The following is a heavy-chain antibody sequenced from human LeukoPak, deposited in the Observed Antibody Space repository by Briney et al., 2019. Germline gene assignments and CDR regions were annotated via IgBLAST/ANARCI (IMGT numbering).Heavy chain of an antibody. CDR3: AHKTLGRWD. CDR2: IYWDDDK. Sequence: SGPTLVKPTQTLTLTCTFSGFSLSTSAVAVGWIRQPPGKALEWLALIYWDDDKRYSPSLKSRLTVTKDTSKNQVVLTMTNMDPVDTATYYCAHKTLGRWDWGQGALVTVSS. V-gene: IGHV2-5*02. D-gene: IGHD1-26*01. CDR1: GFSLSTSAVA. J-gene: IGHJ4*02.